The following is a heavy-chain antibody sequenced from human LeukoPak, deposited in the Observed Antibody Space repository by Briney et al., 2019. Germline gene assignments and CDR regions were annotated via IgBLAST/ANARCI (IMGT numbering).Heavy chain of an antibody. CDR1: GYTFTSYD. Sequence: ASVKVSCKASGYTFTSYDINWVRQATGQGLEWMGWMNPNSGNTGYAQKFQGRVTMTRDTSISTAYMELSSLRSEDTAVYYCARGVGLFTADDYWGQGTLVTVSS. J-gene: IGHJ4*02. D-gene: IGHD2-2*01. CDR3: ARGVGLFTADDY. V-gene: IGHV1-8*01. CDR2: MNPNSGNT.